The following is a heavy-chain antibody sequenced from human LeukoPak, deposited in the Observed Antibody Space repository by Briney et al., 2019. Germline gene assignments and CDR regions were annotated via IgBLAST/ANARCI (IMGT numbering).Heavy chain of an antibody. J-gene: IGHJ3*02. D-gene: IGHD2-2*01. CDR1: GFTFGDFW. CDR2: IKDDGSQK. CDR3: ARYKLYHGAFDI. V-gene: IGHV3-7*01. Sequence: PGGSLRLSCAASGFTFGDFWMAWVRQAPGKELEWVANIKDDGSQKYYVDSVKGRFTISRDNAKNSLDLQMNSLRVEDTAVYYCARYKLYHGAFDIWGQGTMVTVSS.